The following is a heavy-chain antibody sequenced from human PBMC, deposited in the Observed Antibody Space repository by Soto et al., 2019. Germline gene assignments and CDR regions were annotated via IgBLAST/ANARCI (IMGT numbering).Heavy chain of an antibody. Sequence: SETLSLTCAVYGGSFSGYYWIWIRQPPVTGLEFIGEINHILSTNYNPSLKSRFTISLYTSKNHFSLKLTSVTAAYTAVYYCARDKTTGLFDYWGQGTLVTVSS. CDR1: GGSFSGYY. CDR2: INHILST. V-gene: IGHV4-34*01. CDR3: ARDKTTGLFDY. J-gene: IGHJ4*02. D-gene: IGHD1-1*01.